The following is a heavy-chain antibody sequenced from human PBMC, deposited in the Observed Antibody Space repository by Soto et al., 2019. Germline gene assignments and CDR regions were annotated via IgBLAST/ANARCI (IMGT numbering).Heavy chain of an antibody. V-gene: IGHV4-61*01. D-gene: IGHD3-3*01. CDR1: GDSVTSTSYY. CDR3: AREGGVLRLSNWFDS. CDR2: SYYNGDT. J-gene: IGHJ5*01. Sequence: SETLSLTCTVSGDSVTSTSYYWGWVRQSPGRGLEWLGYSYYNGDTNYNPSLKSRVTISVDTSKNQFSLKLTSLTAADTGVYYCAREGGVLRLSNWFDSWGQGIQVTVSS.